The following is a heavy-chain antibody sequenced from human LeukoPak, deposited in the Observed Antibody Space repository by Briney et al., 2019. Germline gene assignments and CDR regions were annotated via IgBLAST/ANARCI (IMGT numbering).Heavy chain of an antibody. J-gene: IGHJ4*02. CDR3: ARDLRDSSGYYYEGYFDY. CDR2: IYYSGST. CDR1: GGSISSYY. D-gene: IGHD3-22*01. V-gene: IGHV4-59*01. Sequence: ETLSLTCTVSGGSISSYYWSWIRQPPGKGLEWIGYIYYSGSTNYNPSLKSRVTISVGTSKNQFSLKLSSVTAADTAVYYCARDLRDSSGYYYEGYFDYWGQGTLVTVSS.